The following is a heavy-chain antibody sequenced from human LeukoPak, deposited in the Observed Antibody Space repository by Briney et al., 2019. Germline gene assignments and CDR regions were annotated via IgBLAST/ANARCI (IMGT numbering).Heavy chain of an antibody. D-gene: IGHD3-10*01. CDR1: GGSISSSSYY. V-gene: IGHV4-39*07. CDR2: IYYSGST. Sequence: PSETLSLTCTVSGGSISSSSYYWGWIRQPPGTGLEWIGSIYYSGSTYYNPSLKSRLTISVDTSKNQFSLKLSSVTAADTAVYYCARCIRPPYYYGSGSYHWFDPWGQGTLVTVSS. J-gene: IGHJ5*02. CDR3: ARCIRPPYYYGSGSYHWFDP.